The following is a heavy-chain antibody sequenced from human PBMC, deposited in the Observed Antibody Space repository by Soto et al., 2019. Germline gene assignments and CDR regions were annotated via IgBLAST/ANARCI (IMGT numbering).Heavy chain of an antibody. CDR3: ARGSVPAAITSYYYGMDV. CDR1: GGSISSGGYS. V-gene: IGHV4-30-2*01. CDR2: IYHSGST. D-gene: IGHD2-2*01. Sequence: LSLTCAVSGGSISSGGYSWSWIRQPPGKGLEWIGYIYHSGSTYYNPSLKSRVTISVDRSKNQFSLKLSSVTAADTAVYYCARGSVPAAITSYYYGMDVWGQGTTVTVSS. J-gene: IGHJ6*02.